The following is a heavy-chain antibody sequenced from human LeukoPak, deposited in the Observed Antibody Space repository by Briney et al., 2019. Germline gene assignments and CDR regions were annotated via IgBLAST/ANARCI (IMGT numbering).Heavy chain of an antibody. CDR3: AKEPASGSCFDY. CDR2: ISGSGGST. D-gene: IGHD3-10*01. CDR1: GYTFNSYA. Sequence: GGSLRLSCAASGYTFNSYAMSWVRQAPGKGLEWVSAISGSGGSTYYADSVKGRFTISRDNSKNTRYLQMNSRRAEDTALYYCAKEPASGSCFDYWGQGTLVTVSS. J-gene: IGHJ4*02. V-gene: IGHV3-23*01.